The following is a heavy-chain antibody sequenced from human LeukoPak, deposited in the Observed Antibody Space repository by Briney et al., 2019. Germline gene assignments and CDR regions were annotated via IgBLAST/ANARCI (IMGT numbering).Heavy chain of an antibody. CDR1: GFTFTSYG. J-gene: IGHJ4*02. CDR2: MWYDERNT. D-gene: IGHD3-22*01. CDR3: AKGGHYDSRDAMDY. Sequence: PLGSLRLSSAPPGFTFTSYGMHRVRQGPGEGVEWVADMWYDERNTFYAHSVKGRFTISRDNSKNSLSLQMTSLRPEDTALYYCAKGGHYDSRDAMDYWGRGTLVTVSS. V-gene: IGHV3-33*03.